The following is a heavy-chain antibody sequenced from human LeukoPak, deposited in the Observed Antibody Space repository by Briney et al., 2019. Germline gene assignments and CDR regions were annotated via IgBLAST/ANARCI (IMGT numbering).Heavy chain of an antibody. CDR2: IDPSDSYT. CDR1: GYSFTSYW. Sequence: GESLSISCKGSGYSFTSYWISWVRQMPGKGLEWMGRIDPSDSYTNYSPSFQGHVTISADKSISTAYLQWSSLKASDTAMYYCARFPSAYCGGDCYSGTSSYYYYGMDVWGQGTTVTVSS. CDR3: ARFPSAYCGGDCYSGTSSYYYYGMDV. J-gene: IGHJ6*02. V-gene: IGHV5-10-1*01. D-gene: IGHD2-21*02.